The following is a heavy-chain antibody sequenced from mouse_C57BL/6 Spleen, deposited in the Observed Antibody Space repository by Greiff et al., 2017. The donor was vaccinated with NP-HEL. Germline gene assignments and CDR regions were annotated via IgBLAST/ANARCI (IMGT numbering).Heavy chain of an antibody. CDR2: ISSGSSTI. CDR1: GFTFSDYG. J-gene: IGHJ4*01. V-gene: IGHV5-17*01. Sequence: EVKLVESGGGLVKPGGSLKLSCAASGFTFSDYGMHWVRQAPEKGLEWVAYISSGSSTIYYADTVKGRFTISRDNAKNTLFLQMTSLRSEDTAMYYCARRILYYYAMDYWGQGTSVTVSS. D-gene: IGHD1-1*01. CDR3: ARRILYYYAMDY.